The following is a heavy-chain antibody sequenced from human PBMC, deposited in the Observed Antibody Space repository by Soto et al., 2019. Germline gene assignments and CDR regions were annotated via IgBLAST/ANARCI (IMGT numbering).Heavy chain of an antibody. D-gene: IGHD1-26*01. CDR2: IWYDGSNK. J-gene: IGHJ4*02. CDR3: ARDRRSGSYYAGVGY. Sequence: QVQLVESGGGVVQPGRSLRLSCAASGFTFSSYGMHWVRQAPGKGLEWVAVIWYDGSNKYYADSVKGRFTISRDNSKNTLYLQMNSLRADDTAVYYCARDRRSGSYYAGVGYWGQGTLVTVSS. CDR1: GFTFSSYG. V-gene: IGHV3-33*01.